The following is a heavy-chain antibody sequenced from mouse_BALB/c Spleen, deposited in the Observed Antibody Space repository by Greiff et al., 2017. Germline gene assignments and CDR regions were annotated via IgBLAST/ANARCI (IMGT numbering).Heavy chain of an antibody. Sequence: EVQLQQSGAELVKPGASVKLSCTASGFNIKDTYMHWVKQRPEQGLEWIGRIDPANGNTKYDPKFQGKATITADTSSNTAYLQLSSLTSEDTAVYYCARWGLRRKWSAGYAMDYWGQGTSVTVSS. CDR2: IDPANGNT. CDR3: ARWGLRRKWSAGYAMDY. V-gene: IGHV14-3*02. CDR1: GFNIKDTY. J-gene: IGHJ4*01. D-gene: IGHD2-2*01.